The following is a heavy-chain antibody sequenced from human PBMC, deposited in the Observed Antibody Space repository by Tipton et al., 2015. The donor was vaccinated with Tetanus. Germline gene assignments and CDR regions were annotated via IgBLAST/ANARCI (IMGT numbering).Heavy chain of an antibody. CDR2: IIPIFGTI. CDR1: GGSFSTYI. V-gene: IGHV1-69*06. Sequence: QSGAEVKKPGSSVKVSCKTSGGSFSTYITSWVRQAPGQGLEWMGGIIPIFGTITYAQKFQGRVTITADRSTNTAYMELNSLTSEDTAVYYCARSRGETRVYYAIAFWGQGTLVTVSS. D-gene: IGHD3-22*01. CDR3: ARSRGETRVYYAIAF. J-gene: IGHJ4*02.